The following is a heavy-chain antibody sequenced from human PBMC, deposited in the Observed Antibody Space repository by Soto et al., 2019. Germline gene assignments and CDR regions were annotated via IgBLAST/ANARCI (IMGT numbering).Heavy chain of an antibody. D-gene: IGHD3-10*01. CDR2: INAGNGNT. J-gene: IGHJ6*02. CDR3: AREWVPWFGELFSYYYGMDV. V-gene: IGHV1-3*01. Sequence: ASVKVSCKASGYTFTSYAMHWVRQAPGQRLEWMGWINAGNGNTKYSQKFQGRVTITRDTSASTAYMELSSLRSEDTAVHYCAREWVPWFGELFSYYYGMDVWGQGTTVTVSS. CDR1: GYTFTSYA.